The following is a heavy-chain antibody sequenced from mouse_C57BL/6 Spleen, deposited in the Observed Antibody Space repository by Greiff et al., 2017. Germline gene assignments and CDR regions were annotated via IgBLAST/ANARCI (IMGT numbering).Heavy chain of an antibody. Sequence: VQLQQSGAELVKPGASVKLSCKASGYTFTSYWMHWVKQRPGQGLEWIGMIHPNSGSTNYTEKFKSKATLTVDKSSSTAYMQLSSLTSEDSAVYYCARDTTVYAMDYWGQGTSVTVSS. D-gene: IGHD1-1*01. CDR2: IHPNSGST. J-gene: IGHJ4*01. CDR3: ARDTTVYAMDY. V-gene: IGHV1-64*01. CDR1: GYTFTSYW.